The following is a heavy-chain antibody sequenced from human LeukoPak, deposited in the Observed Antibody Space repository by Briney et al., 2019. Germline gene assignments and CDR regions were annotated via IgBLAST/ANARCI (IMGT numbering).Heavy chain of an antibody. CDR1: GFTFSNYG. Sequence: PGGSLRLSCVASGFTFSNYGMHWVRQAPGKGLDWVAVIWHDGSYKYYADSVKGRFTISRENPKNTLYLQMNSLRAEDTGIYYCAKVVQYTASTGTGLDYWGQGTLVTVSS. J-gene: IGHJ4*02. CDR3: AKVVQYTASTGTGLDY. V-gene: IGHV3-33*06. D-gene: IGHD6-13*01. CDR2: IWHDGSYK.